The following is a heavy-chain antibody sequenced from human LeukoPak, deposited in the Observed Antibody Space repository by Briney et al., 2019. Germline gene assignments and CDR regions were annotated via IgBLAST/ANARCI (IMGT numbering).Heavy chain of an antibody. J-gene: IGHJ4*02. V-gene: IGHV3-30*02. CDR2: IRYVGSTK. CDR1: GFIFSSFG. CDR3: AKISSH. Sequence: PGGSLRLSCVASGFIFSSFGMHWVRQAPGKGLEWVAFIRYVGSTKYYADSVKGRFTISRDNSRNTLYLEMNSLRADDTAVYYCAKISSHWGQGTLVTVSS. D-gene: IGHD3-3*02.